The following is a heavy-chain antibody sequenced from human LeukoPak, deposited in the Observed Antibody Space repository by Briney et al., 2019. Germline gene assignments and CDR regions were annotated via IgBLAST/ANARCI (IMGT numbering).Heavy chain of an antibody. V-gene: IGHV3-74*01. J-gene: IGHJ4*02. Sequence: SGGSLRLSCAASGFTFSSYWMHWVRQAPGKGLVWVSRINSDGSSTSYADSVKGRFTISRDNAKNSLHLQMNSLRAEDTAVYYCARDPRGYSYGPTFDYWGQGTLVTVSS. CDR2: INSDGSST. D-gene: IGHD5-18*01. CDR3: ARDPRGYSYGPTFDY. CDR1: GFTFSSYW.